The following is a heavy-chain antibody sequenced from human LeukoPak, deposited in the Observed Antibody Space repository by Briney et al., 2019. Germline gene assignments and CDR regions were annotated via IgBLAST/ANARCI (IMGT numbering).Heavy chain of an antibody. CDR2: IYYSGST. J-gene: IGHJ1*01. V-gene: IGHV4-39*01. Sequence: SETLSLTCTISGGFISSSSYYWGWIRQPPGKGLEWNGDIYYSGSTYYNPALKSRVSMSIDTSKNQFSLELRSVPAADTALYYCARRGYYDSTGYLEWGQGTLVTVTS. CDR1: GGFISSSSYY. D-gene: IGHD3-22*01. CDR3: ARRGYYDSTGYLE.